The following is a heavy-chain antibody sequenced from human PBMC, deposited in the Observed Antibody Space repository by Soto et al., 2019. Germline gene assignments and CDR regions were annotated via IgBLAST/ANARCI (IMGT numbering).Heavy chain of an antibody. CDR3: ARDLFRGATTRPLWY. CDR2: ISAYNGNT. V-gene: IGHV1-18*01. J-gene: IGHJ4*02. CDR1: GYTFTSYG. Sequence: ASVKVSCKASGYTFTSYGISWVRQAPGQGLEWMGWISAYNGNTNYAQKLQGRVTMTTDTSTSTAYMELRSLRSDDTAVYYCARDLFRGATTRPLWYWGQGTLVTVSP. D-gene: IGHD1-26*01.